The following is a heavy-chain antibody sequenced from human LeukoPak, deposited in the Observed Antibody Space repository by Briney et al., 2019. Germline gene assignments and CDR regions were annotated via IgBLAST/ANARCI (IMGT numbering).Heavy chain of an antibody. D-gene: IGHD4-23*01. J-gene: IGHJ4*02. CDR2: ISYDGSNK. V-gene: IGHV3-30*04. CDR1: GFTFSSYA. Sequence: PGRSLRLSCAASGFTFSSYAMHWFRQAPGKGLEWVAVISYDGSNKYYADSVKGRFTISRDNSKNTLYLQMNSLRAEDTAVYYCAREEDYGGFDYWGQGTLVTVSS. CDR3: AREEDYGGFDY.